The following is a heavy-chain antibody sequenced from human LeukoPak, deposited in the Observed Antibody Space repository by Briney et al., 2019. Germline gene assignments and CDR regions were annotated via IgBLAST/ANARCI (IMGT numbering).Heavy chain of an antibody. CDR2: ISYRGST. CDR1: GDSISSFY. CDR3: ARISQSSGGFYY. V-gene: IGHV4-59*06. J-gene: IGHJ4*02. Sequence: SETLSLTCNVSGDSISSFYWSWIRQHPGDGLEWIGFISYRGSTYYNPSLKSRVSMSVDTSRSQFSLRLTSVTDEDTAVYYCARISQSSGGFYYWGQGTLVTVSS. D-gene: IGHD2-15*01.